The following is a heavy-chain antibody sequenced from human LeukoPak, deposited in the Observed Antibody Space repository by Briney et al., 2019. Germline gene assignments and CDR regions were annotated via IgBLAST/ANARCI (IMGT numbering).Heavy chain of an antibody. CDR1: GFTFSSYA. Sequence: GGSLRLSCAASGFTFSSYAIHWVRQAPGKGMGWVAVISYDGSNKYYADSVKGRFTISRDNSKNTLYLQMNSLRAEDTAVYYCAIAVDTTMLSIDSWGQGSLVTVSS. J-gene: IGHJ4*02. V-gene: IGHV3-30*03. CDR2: ISYDGSNK. D-gene: IGHD5-18*01. CDR3: AIAVDTTMLSIDS.